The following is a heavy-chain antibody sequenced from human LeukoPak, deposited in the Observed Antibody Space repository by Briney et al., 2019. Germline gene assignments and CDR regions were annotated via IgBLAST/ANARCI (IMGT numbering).Heavy chain of an antibody. D-gene: IGHD3-22*01. CDR3: AKARGVRDYYDSSGPLKDAFDI. CDR2: ISGSGGST. J-gene: IGHJ3*02. CDR1: GFTFSRYA. Sequence: GGSLRLSCAASGFTFSRYAMSWVRQAPGKGLEWVSAISGSGGSTYYADSVKGRLSISRDNSKNTLYLEMNSLRAEDTAVYYCAKARGVRDYYDSSGPLKDAFDIWGQGTMVTVSS. V-gene: IGHV3-23*01.